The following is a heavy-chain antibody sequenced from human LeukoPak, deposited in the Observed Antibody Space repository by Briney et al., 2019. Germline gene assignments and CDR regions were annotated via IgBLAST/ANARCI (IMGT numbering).Heavy chain of an antibody. CDR2: TNQDGSEK. CDR3: ARDVYGSAT. J-gene: IGHJ4*02. V-gene: IGHV3-7*01. Sequence: GSLRLSCAASGFTFSHYWMSWVRQAPGKGLEWVANTNQDGSEKYYVAAVKGRFTISRDNAKNSVFLQMNSLGAEDTAVYYCARDVYGSATWGQGTLVTVS. D-gene: IGHD3-10*01. CDR1: GFTFSHYW.